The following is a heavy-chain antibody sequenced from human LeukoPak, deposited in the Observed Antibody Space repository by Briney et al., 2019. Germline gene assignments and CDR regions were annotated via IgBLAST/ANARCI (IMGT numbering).Heavy chain of an antibody. D-gene: IGHD6-13*01. Sequence: ASVKVSCKASGYTFTSYGISWVRQAPGQGLEWMGWISAYNGNTSYAQKLQGRVTMTTDTSTSTAYMELRSLRSDDTAVYYCARDSSSWYDYLYMDVWGKGTTVTVSS. V-gene: IGHV1-18*01. CDR3: ARDSSSWYDYLYMDV. CDR1: GYTFTSYG. J-gene: IGHJ6*03. CDR2: ISAYNGNT.